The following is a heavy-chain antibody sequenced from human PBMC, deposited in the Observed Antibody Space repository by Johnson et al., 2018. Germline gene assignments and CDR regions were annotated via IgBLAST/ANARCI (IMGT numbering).Heavy chain of an antibody. V-gene: IGHV3-30*18. D-gene: IGHD1-26*01. CDR1: GFTFSSYG. CDR3: AKDFFRWELSDAFDI. Sequence: QVQLVQSGGGVVQPGRSLRLSCAASGFTFSSYGMHWVRQAPGKGLEWVAVISYDGSNKYYADSVKGRFTISRDNSKNTLYLQMNSLRAEDTAVYYCAKDFFRWELSDAFDIWGQGTMVTVSS. CDR2: ISYDGSNK. J-gene: IGHJ3*02.